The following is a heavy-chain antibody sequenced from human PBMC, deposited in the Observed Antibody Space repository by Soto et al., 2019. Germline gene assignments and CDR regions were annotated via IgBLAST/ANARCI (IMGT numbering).Heavy chain of an antibody. CDR1: DHNLDSDG. CDR2: IRADNGKT. J-gene: IGHJ6*02. D-gene: IGHD4-4*01. CDR3: ANRGNPLMDL. Sequence: QIHLEQSGGEVRKPGASVKVSCKASDHNLDSDGITWVRQAPGQGLEWLGWIRADNGKTNYARKFQDRVTMTTDTSTGTAYMELRSLRSDDTAVYYCANRGNPLMDLWGQGTTVTVSS. V-gene: IGHV1-18*01.